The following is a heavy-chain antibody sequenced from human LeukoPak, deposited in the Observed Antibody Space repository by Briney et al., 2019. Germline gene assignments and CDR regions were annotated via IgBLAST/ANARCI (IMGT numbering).Heavy chain of an antibody. V-gene: IGHV3-7*05. J-gene: IGHJ4*02. CDR1: GFTFSSYW. CDR3: ARGKYSGSWSIDY. Sequence: GGSLRLSCADSGFTFSSYWMSWVRQAPGKGLEWVANIKQDGSEKYYVDSVKGRFTISRDNAKNSLYLQMNSLRAEDTAVYYCARGKYSGSWSIDYWGQGTLVTVSS. D-gene: IGHD6-13*01. CDR2: IKQDGSEK.